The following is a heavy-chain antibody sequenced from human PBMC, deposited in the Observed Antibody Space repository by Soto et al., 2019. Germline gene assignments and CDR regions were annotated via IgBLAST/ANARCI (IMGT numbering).Heavy chain of an antibody. Sequence: PSETPSLTCTVSGGPIIAFFWNWIRQSPGKGLEWIGRIYQTGYTRYNPSLQSRVTMSVDPSKHQFSLQVRSVTAADTAVYYCARSPSTSSIGSFDIWGQGRMVTV. CDR1: GGPIIAFF. D-gene: IGHD6-6*01. CDR3: ARSPSTSSIGSFDI. J-gene: IGHJ3*02. V-gene: IGHV4-4*07. CDR2: IYQTGYT.